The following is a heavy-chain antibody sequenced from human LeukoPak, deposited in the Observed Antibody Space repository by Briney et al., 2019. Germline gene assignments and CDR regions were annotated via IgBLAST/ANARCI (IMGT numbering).Heavy chain of an antibody. CDR2: ISSSGSTI. V-gene: IGHV3-11*01. CDR1: GFTFSDYY. CDR3: ARDPMSSGSYYVYYYYGMDV. D-gene: IGHD1-26*01. Sequence: GGSLRLSCAASGFTFSDYYMSWIRQAPGKGLEWVSYISSSGSTIYYADSVKGRFTISRDNAKNSLYLQMNSLRAEDTAVYYCARDPMSSGSYYVYYYYGMDVWGQGTTVTVSS. J-gene: IGHJ6*02.